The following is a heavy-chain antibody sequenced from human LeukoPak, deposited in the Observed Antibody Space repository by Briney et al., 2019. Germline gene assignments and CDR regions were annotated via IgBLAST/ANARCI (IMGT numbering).Heavy chain of an antibody. CDR2: ISAYNGNT. J-gene: IGHJ5*02. CDR1: GYTFTSYG. V-gene: IGHV1-18*01. Sequence: ASVKVSCKASGYTFTSYGISWVRQAPGQGLEWMGWISAYNGNTNYAQKLQGRVTMTTDTSTSTAYMELRSLRSDDTAVYYCARVPYYDSSGGWFDPWGQGTLVTVSS. CDR3: ARVPYYDSSGGWFDP. D-gene: IGHD3-22*01.